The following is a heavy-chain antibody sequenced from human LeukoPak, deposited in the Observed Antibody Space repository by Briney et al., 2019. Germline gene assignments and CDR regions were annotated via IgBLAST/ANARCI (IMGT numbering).Heavy chain of an antibody. D-gene: IGHD6-13*01. CDR1: GDSISTYY. J-gene: IGHJ5*02. Sequence: PSETLSLTCTVSGDSISTYYWSWVRQSPGKGLEWIGYINYIGSTNYNPSLKNGGTISADISKSKFSLRLRSVTAADTAVDFCARGLTAAGSSWGQGTLVTVSS. CDR3: ARGLTAAGSS. CDR2: INYIGST. V-gene: IGHV4-59*01.